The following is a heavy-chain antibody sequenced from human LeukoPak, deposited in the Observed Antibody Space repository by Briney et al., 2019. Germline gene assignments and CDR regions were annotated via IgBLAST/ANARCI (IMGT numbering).Heavy chain of an antibody. CDR3: ARDRQGRYRTDRAPFDI. Sequence: ASVKVSCKVSGYTLTELSMHWVRQAPGKGLEWMGGFDPEDGETIYAQKFQGRVTMTEDTSTDTAYMELSSLRSEDTAVYYCARDRQGRYRTDRAPFDIWGQGTMVTVSS. D-gene: IGHD1-26*01. CDR1: GYTLTELS. V-gene: IGHV1-24*01. J-gene: IGHJ3*02. CDR2: FDPEDGET.